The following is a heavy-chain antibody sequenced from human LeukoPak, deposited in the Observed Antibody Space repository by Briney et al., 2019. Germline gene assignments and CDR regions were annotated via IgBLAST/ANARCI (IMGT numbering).Heavy chain of an antibody. V-gene: IGHV3-43*02. Sequence: GGSLRLSCVASAFTFEDYGMGWVRHDPGKGMEWVTFVSGDGYTTYYADSVKGRFSISRDNRKNSLYLQMHSLRADDTALYYCAKEVVEVIPTAVDGEPYSYYYGMDVWGQGTTVIVSS. J-gene: IGHJ6*02. CDR2: VSGDGYTT. CDR3: AKEVVEVIPTAVDGEPYSYYYGMDV. CDR1: AFTFEDYG. D-gene: IGHD2-2*01.